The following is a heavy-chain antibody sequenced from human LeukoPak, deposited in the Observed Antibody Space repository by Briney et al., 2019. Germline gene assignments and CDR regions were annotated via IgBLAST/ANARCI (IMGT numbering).Heavy chain of an antibody. J-gene: IGHJ6*03. CDR2: ISGSGGST. V-gene: IGHV3-23*01. Sequence: GGSLRLSCAASGFTFSSYAMSWVRQAPGKGLEWVSAISGSGGSTYYADSVKGRFTISRDNSKNTLYLQMNSLRAEDTAVYYCAKVSIATVGVYYYYMDVWGKGTTVTVSS. CDR1: GFTFSSYA. CDR3: AKVSIATVGVYYYYMDV. D-gene: IGHD6-13*01.